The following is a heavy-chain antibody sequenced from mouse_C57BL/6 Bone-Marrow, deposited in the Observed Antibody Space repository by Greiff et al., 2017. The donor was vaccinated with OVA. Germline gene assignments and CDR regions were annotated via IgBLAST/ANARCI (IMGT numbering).Heavy chain of an antibody. D-gene: IGHD1-1*01. V-gene: IGHV14-3*01. CDR1: GFNIKNTY. J-gene: IGHJ4*01. Sequence: EVQVVESVAELVRPGATVKLSCTASGFNIKNTYMHWVKQRPEQGLEWIGRIDPANDNTKYAPQFQGKATMTADTSSNTAYLQLSSLSSEDTAVYCCARGNFGSSFYAMDYWGQGTSVTVSS. CDR2: IDPANDNT. CDR3: ARGNFGSSFYAMDY.